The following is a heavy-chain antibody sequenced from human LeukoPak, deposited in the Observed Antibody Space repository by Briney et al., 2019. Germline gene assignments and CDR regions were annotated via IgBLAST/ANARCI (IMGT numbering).Heavy chain of an antibody. CDR3: AKDDGYGDYTWDY. J-gene: IGHJ4*02. V-gene: IGHV3-48*02. CDR2: ISSSSGTI. CDR1: GFTFSSYS. Sequence: AGTLRLSCAASGFTFSSYSMNWVRQAPGQGLEWVSYISSSSGTIYYADSVKGRFTISRDNAKNSLYLQMNSLRDEDTAMYYCAKDDGYGDYTWDYWGRGTLVTVSS. D-gene: IGHD4-17*01.